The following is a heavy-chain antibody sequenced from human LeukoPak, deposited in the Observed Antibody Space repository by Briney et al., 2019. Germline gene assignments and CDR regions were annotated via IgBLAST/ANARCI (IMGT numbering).Heavy chain of an antibody. J-gene: IGHJ6*03. Sequence: SETLSLTCTVSGGSISSSYWSWLRQPPGKGLEWIGYIFYSGSTNYNPSLKWRVTISVDTSKNQFSLKLSSVTAADTAVYYWARGGYYYMDVWGKGTTVTISS. CDR3: ARGGYYYMDV. CDR2: IFYSGST. CDR1: GGSISSSY. V-gene: IGHV4-59*01.